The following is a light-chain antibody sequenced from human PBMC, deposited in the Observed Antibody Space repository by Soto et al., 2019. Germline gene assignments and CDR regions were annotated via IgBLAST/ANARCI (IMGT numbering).Light chain of an antibody. CDR1: QSISRY. Sequence: DIQMTQSPSSLSASVGDRVTITCRASQSISRYLNWYQQKPGKAPKLLIYAASSLQSGVPSRFSGSGSGTDFSLTISSLQPEDFATYYCQQSSSTPPYTFGQGTKLEIK. CDR3: QQSSSTPPYT. CDR2: AAS. J-gene: IGKJ2*01. V-gene: IGKV1-39*01.